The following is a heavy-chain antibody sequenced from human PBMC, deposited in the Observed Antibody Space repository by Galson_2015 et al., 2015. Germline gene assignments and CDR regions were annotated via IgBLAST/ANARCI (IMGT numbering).Heavy chain of an antibody. Sequence: SLRLSCAASGFTFSSYDMHWVRQPTGKGLEWVSAIGTAGDTYYAVSVKGRFTISRENARNSLFLQMNGLRPGDSAVYYCARVAVAGALANSFDVWGQGTVATVSS. CDR1: GFTFSSYD. D-gene: IGHD6-19*01. CDR3: ARVAVAGALANSFDV. J-gene: IGHJ3*01. CDR2: IGTAGDT. V-gene: IGHV3-13*04.